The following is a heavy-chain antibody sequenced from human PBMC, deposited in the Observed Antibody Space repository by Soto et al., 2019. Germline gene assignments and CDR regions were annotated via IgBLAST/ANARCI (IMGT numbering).Heavy chain of an antibody. CDR3: ASAPYGSYWYFDL. CDR1: GGSISSGDYY. J-gene: IGHJ2*01. V-gene: IGHV4-30-4*01. D-gene: IGHD4-17*01. Sequence: QVQLQESGPGLVKPSQTLSLTCTVSGGSISSGDYYWSWIRQPPGKGLEWIGYIYYSGSTYYNPSLKSRVSISVDTSKSHFSMKLSSVTAADTAVYYWASAPYGSYWYFDLWGRGTLVTVSS. CDR2: IYYSGST.